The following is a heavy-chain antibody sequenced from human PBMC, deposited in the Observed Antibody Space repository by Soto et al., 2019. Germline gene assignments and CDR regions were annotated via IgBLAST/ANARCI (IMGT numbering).Heavy chain of an antibody. Sequence: GGSLRLSCAVSGFTFSSYAMSWVRQAPRKGLEWVSAISGSGGSTYYADSVKGRFTISRDNSKNTLYLQMNSLRAEDTAVYYCAKARVLRFLEWLLPDYWGQGTLVTVSS. CDR2: ISGSGGST. V-gene: IGHV3-23*01. D-gene: IGHD3-3*01. J-gene: IGHJ4*02. CDR3: AKARVLRFLEWLLPDY. CDR1: GFTFSSYA.